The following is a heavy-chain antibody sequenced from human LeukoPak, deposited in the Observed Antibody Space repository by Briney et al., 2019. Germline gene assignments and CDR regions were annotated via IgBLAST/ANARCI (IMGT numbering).Heavy chain of an antibody. CDR3: AKYVSARGPPYALAV. V-gene: IGHV3-23*01. J-gene: IGHJ6*02. CDR1: GFTFSSHG. Sequence: PGGSLRLSCAASGFTFSSHGMSWVRQAPGKGLQWVSAISGSGGTTNYADSVKGRFTISRDNSKNTLYLQMNSLRAEDTAVYYCAKYVSARGPPYALAVWGQGTTVTVSS. CDR2: ISGSGGTT. D-gene: IGHD2/OR15-2a*01.